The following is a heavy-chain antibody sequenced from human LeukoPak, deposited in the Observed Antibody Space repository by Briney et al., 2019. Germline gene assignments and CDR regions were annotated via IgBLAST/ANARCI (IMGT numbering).Heavy chain of an antibody. J-gene: IGHJ4*02. Sequence: GGSLRLSCAASGFTFSSYAMHWVRQAPGNGLEWVAVISYDGGITNYADSVKGRFTISRDNSKNTLYLQLNSLRAEDAAVYYCARDSTYYYASGSSGPHYFDYWGQGTLVTVSS. CDR1: GFTFSSYA. CDR2: ISYDGGIT. V-gene: IGHV3-30*01. CDR3: ARDSTYYYASGSSGPHYFDY. D-gene: IGHD3-10*01.